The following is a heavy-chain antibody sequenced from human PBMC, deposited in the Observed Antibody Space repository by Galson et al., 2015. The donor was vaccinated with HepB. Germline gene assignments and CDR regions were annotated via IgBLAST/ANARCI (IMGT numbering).Heavy chain of an antibody. CDR2: INPSGGST. CDR3: ARARIPAAGPYYYYGMDV. J-gene: IGHJ6*02. CDR1: GYTFTSYY. D-gene: IGHD6-13*01. Sequence: SVKVSCKASGYTFTSYYMHWVRQAPGQGLEWMGIINPSGGSTSYAQKFQGRVTMTRDTSTSTVYMELSSLRSEDTAVYYCARARIPAAGPYYYYGMDVWGQGTTVTVSS. V-gene: IGHV1-46*01.